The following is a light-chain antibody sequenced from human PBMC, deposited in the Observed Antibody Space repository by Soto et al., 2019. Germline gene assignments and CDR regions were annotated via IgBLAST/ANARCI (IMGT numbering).Light chain of an antibody. CDR2: GAS. CDR3: QQYNNWPLT. J-gene: IGKJ4*01. Sequence: EIVMTQSPATLSVSPGERATLSCRASQSVSRNLAWYQQKFGQAPRLLIYGASTRATGIPARFSGSGSGTEFTLTISSLQSEDFAVYYCQQYNNWPLTLGGGTKVEI. V-gene: IGKV3-15*01. CDR1: QSVSRN.